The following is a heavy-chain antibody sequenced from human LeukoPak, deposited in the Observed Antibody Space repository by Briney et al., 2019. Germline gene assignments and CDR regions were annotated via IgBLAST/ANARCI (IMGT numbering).Heavy chain of an antibody. CDR1: GFTVSNNY. D-gene: IGHD3-10*01. CDR3: AKKVMVRGVSDYFDY. CDR2: IYSGGST. J-gene: IGHJ4*02. V-gene: IGHV3-53*01. Sequence: GGSLRLSCAASGFTVSNNYMSWVRQAPGKGLEWVSLIYSGGSTYYADSVKGRFTISRDNSKNTLYLQMNSLRAEDTAVYYCAKKVMVRGVSDYFDYWGQGTLVTVSS.